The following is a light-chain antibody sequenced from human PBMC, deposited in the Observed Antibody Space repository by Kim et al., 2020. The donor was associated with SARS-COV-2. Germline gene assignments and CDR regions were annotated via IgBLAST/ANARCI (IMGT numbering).Light chain of an antibody. J-gene: IGLJ3*02. CDR1: SLRTSY. Sequence: SSELTQDPAVSVALGQTVRITCQGDSLRTSYASWSQQKAGQAPVLVVYGKNNRPSGIPDRFSGSSSGNTASLTITGAQAEDEADYYCNSRDASDNRLVFGGGTSLTVL. V-gene: IGLV3-19*01. CDR2: GKN. CDR3: NSRDASDNRLV.